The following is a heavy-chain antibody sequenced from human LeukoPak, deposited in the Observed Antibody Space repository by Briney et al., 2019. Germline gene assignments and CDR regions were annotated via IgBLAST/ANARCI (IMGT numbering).Heavy chain of an antibody. Sequence: SQTLSLTCAISLDSVSSNSAAWHWTRQSRSRGLESLGRTYYRSKWYNDYAVSVKSRINTNPDTSKNQISLQLNSVTPEDTAVYYCARQFGNYMAYWGQGTLVTVSS. J-gene: IGHJ4*02. CDR3: ARQFGNYMAY. D-gene: IGHD3-3*01. CDR2: TYYRSKWYN. V-gene: IGHV6-1*01. CDR1: LDSVSSNSAA.